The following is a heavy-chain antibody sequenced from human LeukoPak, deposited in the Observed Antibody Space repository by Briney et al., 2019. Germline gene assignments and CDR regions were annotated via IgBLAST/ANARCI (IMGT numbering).Heavy chain of an antibody. CDR2: INPNSGGT. CDR3: AREDTAMTFDY. V-gene: IGHV1-2*02. D-gene: IGHD5-18*01. Sequence: ASVKVSCTASGYTFTGYYMHWVRQAPGQGLAWMGWINPNSGGTNYAQKFQGRVTMTRDTSISTAYMELSRLRSDDTAVYYCAREDTAMTFDYWGQGTLVTVSS. CDR1: GYTFTGYY. J-gene: IGHJ4*02.